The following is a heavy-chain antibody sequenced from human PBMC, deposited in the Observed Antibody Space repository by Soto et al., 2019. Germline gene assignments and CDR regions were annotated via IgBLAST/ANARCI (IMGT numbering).Heavy chain of an antibody. D-gene: IGHD5-12*01. J-gene: IGHJ4*02. CDR1: GASITCGGYS. CDR2: ISHLETT. V-gene: IGHV4-30-2*01. CDR3: ARGGGYDPFDY. Sequence: QLQLHKSGSGLVKASQTLSLTCTLSGASITCGGYSWSWIRQPPGKDLEWLGYISHLETTFYNPSFQSRLTLSINRSKNQFSLKLASMTAADTAVYYCARGGGYDPFDYWGQGTLVTVA.